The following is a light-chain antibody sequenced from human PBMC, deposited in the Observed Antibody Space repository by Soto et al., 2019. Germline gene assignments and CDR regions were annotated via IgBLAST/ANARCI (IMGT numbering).Light chain of an antibody. V-gene: IGKV3-20*01. Sequence: EIVLTQSPDTLSLSPGERATLSCRASQTVSSNYLAWCQQRPGQAPRLLIHAASTRAAGIPDRFSGSGSGTDFTLTLSRLEPEDFAVYFCQQYDKSPITFGQGTRLEIK. CDR2: AAS. J-gene: IGKJ5*01. CDR1: QTVSSNY. CDR3: QQYDKSPIT.